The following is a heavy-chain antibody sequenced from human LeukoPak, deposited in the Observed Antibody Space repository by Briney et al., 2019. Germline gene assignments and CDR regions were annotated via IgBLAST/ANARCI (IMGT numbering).Heavy chain of an antibody. CDR2: ISHDGSNK. CDR3: AKGSPAFDY. J-gene: IGHJ4*02. V-gene: IGHV3-30*18. CDR1: GFSFSSYG. Sequence: GGSLRLSCAASGFSFSSYGMHWVRQAPGKGLEWVAVISHDGSNKHYADPVKGRFTISRDTSKNTLYLQMTSLRGEDTAVYYCAKGSPAFDYWGQGTLVTVSS.